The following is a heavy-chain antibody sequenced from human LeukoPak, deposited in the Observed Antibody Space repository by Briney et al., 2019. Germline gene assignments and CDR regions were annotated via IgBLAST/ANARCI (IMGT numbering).Heavy chain of an antibody. J-gene: IGHJ4*02. CDR1: GLTFDDYT. D-gene: IGHD1-26*01. V-gene: IGHV3-43*01. Sequence: GGSLRLSCAASGLTFDDYTMHWVRQAPGKGLEWVSLISWDGGSTYYADSVKGRFTISRDNSKNSLYLQMNSLRTEDTALYYCAKGTGGALDYWGQGTLVTVSS. CDR3: AKGTGGALDY. CDR2: ISWDGGST.